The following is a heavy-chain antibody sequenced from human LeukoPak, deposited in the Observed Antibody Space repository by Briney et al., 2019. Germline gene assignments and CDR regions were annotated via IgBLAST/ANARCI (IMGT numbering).Heavy chain of an antibody. CDR1: GYTFTNYG. D-gene: IGHD1-26*01. CDR2: ISGYNGNT. V-gene: IGHV1-18*01. CDR3: ATGSSNH. J-gene: IGHJ4*02. Sequence: ASVKFSCRASGYTFTNYGISWVRQAPGQGLEWMGWISGYNGNTNYAQKLQGRVTMTEDTSTDTAYMELSSLRSEDTAVYYCATGSSNHWGQGTLVTVSS.